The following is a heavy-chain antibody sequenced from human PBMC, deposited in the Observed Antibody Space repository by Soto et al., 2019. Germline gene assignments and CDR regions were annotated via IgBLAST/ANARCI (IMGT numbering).Heavy chain of an antibody. Sequence: GESLKISCKGSGYRFTNYWISWVRQMPGKGLEWMGRIDPSDSYTNYSPSLQGHVTISIDNSISTAYLQWSSLKASDTAMYYCERHPGRIAVEVDVWGKGTTVTVSS. CDR3: ERHPGRIAVEVDV. D-gene: IGHD6-19*01. J-gene: IGHJ6*04. CDR2: IDPSDSYT. CDR1: GYRFTNYW. V-gene: IGHV5-10-1*01.